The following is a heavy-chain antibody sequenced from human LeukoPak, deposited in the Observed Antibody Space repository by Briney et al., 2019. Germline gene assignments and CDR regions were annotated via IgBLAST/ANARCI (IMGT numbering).Heavy chain of an antibody. Sequence: GGSLRLSCAASGFTFSNAWMSWVRQAPGKGLECVGRIKIKTDGGTTDYAAPVKGRFTISRDDSKNTLYLQMNSLKTEDTAVYYCTTEGYDFWSGYYYGMDVWGQGTTVTVSS. D-gene: IGHD3-3*01. CDR3: TTEGYDFWSGYYYGMDV. CDR1: GFTFSNAW. V-gene: IGHV3-15*01. CDR2: IKIKTDGGTT. J-gene: IGHJ6*02.